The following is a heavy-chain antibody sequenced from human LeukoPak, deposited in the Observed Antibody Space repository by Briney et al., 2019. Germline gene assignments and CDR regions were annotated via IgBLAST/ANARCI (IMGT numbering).Heavy chain of an antibody. CDR3: ARGDVVVIGYDAFDI. J-gene: IGHJ3*02. Sequence: PGGSLRLSCAASGFTFSSYSMNWVRQAPGKGLEWVSSISSSSSYIYYADSVKGRFTISRDNAKNSLYLQMNSLRAEDTAVYYCARGDVVVIGYDAFDIRGQGTMVTVSS. D-gene: IGHD2-21*01. V-gene: IGHV3-21*01. CDR1: GFTFSSYS. CDR2: ISSSSSYI.